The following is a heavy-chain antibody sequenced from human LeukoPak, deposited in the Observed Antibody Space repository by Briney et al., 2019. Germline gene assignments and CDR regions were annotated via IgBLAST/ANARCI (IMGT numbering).Heavy chain of an antibody. CDR1: GGSISSGDYY. Sequence: SETLSLTCTVSGGSISSGDYYWSWIRQPPGKGLEWIGSIYYSGSTYYNPSLKSRVTISVDTSKNQLSLKLSSVTAADTAVYYCARGSGWYFLFDYWGQGTLVTVSS. J-gene: IGHJ4*02. V-gene: IGHV4-39*07. D-gene: IGHD6-19*01. CDR3: ARGSGWYFLFDY. CDR2: IYYSGST.